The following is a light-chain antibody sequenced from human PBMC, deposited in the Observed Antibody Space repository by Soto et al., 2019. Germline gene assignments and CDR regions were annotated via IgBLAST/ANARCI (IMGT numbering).Light chain of an antibody. CDR1: NSDVGGYNF. CDR3: SSYAGSDMGV. Sequence: QSALTQPPSASGSPGQSVTISCTRTNSDVGGYNFVSWYQQHPGKAPKLIIYEVSKRPSGVPDRFSGSKSGNTASLTVSGLQADDEADYYCSSYAGSDMGVFGTGTKVTVL. CDR2: EVS. J-gene: IGLJ1*01. V-gene: IGLV2-8*01.